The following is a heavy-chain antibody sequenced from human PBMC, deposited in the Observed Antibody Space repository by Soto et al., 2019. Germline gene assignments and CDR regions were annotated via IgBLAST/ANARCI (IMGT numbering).Heavy chain of an antibody. CDR2: IYYSGGS. CDR3: ARGSSGWSSIRLDD. J-gene: IGHJ4*02. D-gene: IGHD6-19*01. V-gene: IGHV4-31*01. CDR1: SGSITSVNSY. Sequence: QVQLQESGPGLVKPSQTLSLTCTVSSGSITSVNSYWSWIRQFPGKGRGWFGYIYYSGGSYHNPSLKGLVTISEDTSKKQFSLKLNAVTAADTAVYYCARGSSGWSSIRLDDWGQGTLVTVSS.